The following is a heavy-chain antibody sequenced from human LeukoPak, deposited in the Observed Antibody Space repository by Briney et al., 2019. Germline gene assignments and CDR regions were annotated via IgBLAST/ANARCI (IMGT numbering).Heavy chain of an antibody. D-gene: IGHD3-3*01. CDR3: ARERRYDFWSGYFYFDY. J-gene: IGHJ4*02. Sequence: GASVKVSCKASGYTFTSYGISWVRQAPGQGLEWMGWISAYNGNTNYAQKLQGRVTMTTDTSTSTAYMELRSLRSDDTAVYYCARERRYDFWSGYFYFDYWGPGNPGHRLL. CDR1: GYTFTSYG. V-gene: IGHV1-18*01. CDR2: ISAYNGNT.